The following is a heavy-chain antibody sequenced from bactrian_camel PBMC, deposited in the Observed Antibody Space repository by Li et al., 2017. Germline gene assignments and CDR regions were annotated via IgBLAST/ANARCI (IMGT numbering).Heavy chain of an antibody. V-gene: IGHV3S63*01. CDR3: ALGGDACSRQISTPEFGV. J-gene: IGHJ6*01. CDR1: GFSSDDYA. CDR2: ISTDGSI. Sequence: HVQLVESGGGSVQAGGSLKLSCTVSGFSSDDYAMGWYRQSPGDKCEMVSTISTDGSIFYADSVKGRFTISRDNAKTTAYLQMDSLKPEDTAMYYCALGGDACSRQISTPEFGVWGQGTQVTVSS. D-gene: IGHD3*01.